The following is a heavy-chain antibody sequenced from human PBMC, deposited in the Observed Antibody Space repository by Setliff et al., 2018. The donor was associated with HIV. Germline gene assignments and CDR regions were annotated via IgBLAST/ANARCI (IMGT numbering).Heavy chain of an antibody. J-gene: IGHJ5*01. CDR2: VYYDGDT. CDR1: GGSINSSSYY. Sequence: SETLSLTCTVSGGSINSSSYYWGWIRQPPGKGLEWIGSVYYDGDTTYNPSLKNRVKMFIDTSKKQFSLKLASVTAADTAVYYCVRQHGDYAFGSWGQGTLVTVSS. D-gene: IGHD4-17*01. V-gene: IGHV4-39*01. CDR3: VRQHGDYAFGS.